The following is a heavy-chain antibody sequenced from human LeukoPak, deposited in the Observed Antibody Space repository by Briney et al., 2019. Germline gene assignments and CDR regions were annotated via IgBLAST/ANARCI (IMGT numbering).Heavy chain of an antibody. CDR1: GGTFSSYA. D-gene: IGHD1-26*01. J-gene: IGHJ3*02. Sequence: SVKVSCKASGGTFSSYAISWVRQAPGQGLEWMGGIIPIFGTANYAQKFQGRVTITTDESTSTACMELSSLRSEDTAVYYCARYSSGGSYPDAFDIWGQGTMVTVSS. V-gene: IGHV1-69*05. CDR2: IIPIFGTA. CDR3: ARYSSGGSYPDAFDI.